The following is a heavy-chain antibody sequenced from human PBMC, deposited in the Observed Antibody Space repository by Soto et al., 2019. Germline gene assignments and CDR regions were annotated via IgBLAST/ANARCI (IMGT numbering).Heavy chain of an antibody. CDR1: GFALSNYW. Sequence: GGSLRLSCAASGFALSNYWMQWVRQAPGKGLVWVSCINSDGSRTTYADSVKGQFTISRDNAENTLYLQMNSLRAEDTAVYYCARYRPDAFDIWGQGTMVTVS. V-gene: IGHV3-74*01. CDR2: INSDGSRT. D-gene: IGHD1-26*01. CDR3: ARYRPDAFDI. J-gene: IGHJ3*02.